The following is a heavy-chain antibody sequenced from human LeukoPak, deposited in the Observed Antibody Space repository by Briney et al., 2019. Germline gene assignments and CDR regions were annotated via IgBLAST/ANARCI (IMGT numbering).Heavy chain of an antibody. CDR2: MNPNSGNT. CDR1: GYTFTSYD. CDR3: ARGPSPNIVVVVAAKVAGMNV. V-gene: IGHV1-8*01. J-gene: IGHJ6*02. D-gene: IGHD2-15*01. Sequence: ASVKVSCKASGYTFTSYDINWVRQATGQGLEWMGWMNPNSGNTGYAQKFQGRVTMTRNTSIRTAYMELSSLRSEDTAVYYCARGPSPNIVVVVAAKVAGMNVWGQGTTVTVSS.